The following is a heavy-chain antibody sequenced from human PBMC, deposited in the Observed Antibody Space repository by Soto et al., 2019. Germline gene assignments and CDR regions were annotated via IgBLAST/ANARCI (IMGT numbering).Heavy chain of an antibody. CDR3: ARVYIAVAGNWFDP. V-gene: IGHV4-4*02. CDR2: IDHSGST. Sequence: QVQLQESGPGLVKPSGTLSLTCAVSGGSISSSNWWSWVRQPPGKGLEWIGEIDHSGSTNYNPSLRRRVTISVDKSKNQVSLKLSSVTAADTAVYYCARVYIAVAGNWFDPWGQGTLVTVSS. J-gene: IGHJ5*02. CDR1: GGSISSSNW. D-gene: IGHD6-19*01.